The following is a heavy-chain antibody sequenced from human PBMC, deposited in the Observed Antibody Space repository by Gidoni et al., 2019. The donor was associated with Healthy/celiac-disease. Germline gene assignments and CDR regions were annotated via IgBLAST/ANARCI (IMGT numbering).Heavy chain of an antibody. D-gene: IGHD3-3*01. CDR2: IRSYNGNT. CDR1: GYTFTSYG. CDR3: ARINFWSGYLYGMDV. J-gene: IGHJ6*02. Sequence: QVQLVQSGAEVTTPGASVKVSCKASGYTFTSYGISWVRQAPGQGLEWMGWIRSYNGNTNYAQKLQGRFTMTTDTSTSTAYMELRSLRSDDTAVYYCARINFWSGYLYGMDVWGQGTTVTVSS. V-gene: IGHV1-18*01.